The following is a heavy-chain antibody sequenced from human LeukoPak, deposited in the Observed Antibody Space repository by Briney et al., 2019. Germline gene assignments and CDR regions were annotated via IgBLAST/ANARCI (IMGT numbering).Heavy chain of an antibody. CDR1: GFTLRSFS. Sequence: PGGSLRLSCAASGFTLRSFSMTWVRQAPGKGLEWVSSIDSSGGYMFYADSVKGRFIISRDNAKDSLYLQMNSLRVEDTAVYYCLRGDRRDYWGQGTLVTVSS. J-gene: IGHJ4*02. V-gene: IGHV3-21*06. CDR2: IDSSGGYM. CDR3: LRGDRRDY.